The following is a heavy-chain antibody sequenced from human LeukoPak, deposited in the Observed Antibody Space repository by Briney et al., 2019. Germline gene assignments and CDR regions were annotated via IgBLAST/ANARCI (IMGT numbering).Heavy chain of an antibody. CDR3: ARRLGYNYGYPFDY. CDR1: GFTFSDYY. D-gene: IGHD5-18*01. V-gene: IGHV3-11*03. J-gene: IGHJ4*02. CDR2: ISSSGSYT. Sequence: KPRGSLRLSCAASGFTFSDYYMSWIRQAPGTGLEWVSYISSSGSYTNYADSVKGRFNISRDNAKKSLYLQMNSLRAEDTAVYYCARRLGYNYGYPFDYWGQGTLVTVSS.